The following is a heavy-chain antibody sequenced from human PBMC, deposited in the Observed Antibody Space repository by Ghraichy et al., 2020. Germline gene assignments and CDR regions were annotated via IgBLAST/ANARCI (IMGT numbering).Heavy chain of an antibody. D-gene: IGHD3-16*01. CDR2: ISGGGVSS. CDR3: AKGGSKDNAGYYLYYMGD. V-gene: IGHV3-23*01. Sequence: GGSLRLSCAASGFSFNNFGMSWVRQAPGKGPEWLSSISGGGVSSHYANSARGRFTISRDNSRNVLYLQINSLRAEDTAIYYCAKGGSKDNAGYYLYYMGDWGKGTTVRVSS. J-gene: IGHJ6*03. CDR1: GFSFNNFG.